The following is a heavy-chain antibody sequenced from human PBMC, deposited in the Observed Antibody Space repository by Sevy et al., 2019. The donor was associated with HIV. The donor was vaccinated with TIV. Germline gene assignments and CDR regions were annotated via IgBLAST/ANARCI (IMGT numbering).Heavy chain of an antibody. CDR1: GFTVSSNY. CDR3: ARDRSGYYGSGRGYFDY. D-gene: IGHD3-10*01. V-gene: IGHV3-66*02. Sequence: GGSLRLSCAASGFTVSSNYMSWVRQAPGKGLEWVSVIYSGGSTYYADSVKGLFTISRDNSKNTQYLQMNSLRAEDTAVYYSARDRSGYYGSGRGYFDYWGQGTLVTVSS. CDR2: IYSGGST. J-gene: IGHJ4*02.